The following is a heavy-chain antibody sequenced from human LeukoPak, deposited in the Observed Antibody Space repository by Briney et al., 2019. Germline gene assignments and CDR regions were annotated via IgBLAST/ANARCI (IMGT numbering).Heavy chain of an antibody. J-gene: IGHJ4*02. Sequence: GGSLRLSCAASGFTFSSYSMNWARQAPGKGLEWVSSISSSSSYIYYADSVKGRFTISRDNAKNSLYLQMNSLRAEDTAVYYCARANIAVAGGFDYWGQGTLVTVSS. CDR2: ISSSSSYI. CDR3: ARANIAVAGGFDY. V-gene: IGHV3-21*01. D-gene: IGHD6-19*01. CDR1: GFTFSSYS.